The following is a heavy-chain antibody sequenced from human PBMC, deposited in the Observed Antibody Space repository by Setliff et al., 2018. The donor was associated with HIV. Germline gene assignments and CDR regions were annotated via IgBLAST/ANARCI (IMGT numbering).Heavy chain of an antibody. D-gene: IGHD5-18*01. Sequence: KTSETLSLTCTVSGGSISSSSHYWGWIRKPPGKGLEWIGSIYFSGSTYYNPSLKSRVTISVDTSKNQFSLKLSSVTAADPAVYYCARPRYTYGTPPAFDIWGRGTVVTVSS. V-gene: IGHV4-39*01. CDR3: ARPRYTYGTPPAFDI. CDR2: IYFSGST. J-gene: IGHJ3*02. CDR1: GGSISSSSHY.